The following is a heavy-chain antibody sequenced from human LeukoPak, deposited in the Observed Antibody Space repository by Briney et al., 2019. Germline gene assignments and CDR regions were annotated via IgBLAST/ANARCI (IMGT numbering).Heavy chain of an antibody. CDR2: ISGSGGST. J-gene: IGHJ2*01. D-gene: IGHD4-17*01. V-gene: IGHV3-23*01. Sequence: SCKASGYTFSSYAMSWVRQAPGKGLEWVSAISGSGGSTYYADSVKGRFTISRDNSKNTLYLQMNSLRAEDTAVYYCAKYPVTRVWYFDLWGRGTLVTVSS. CDR1: GYTFSSYA. CDR3: AKYPVTRVWYFDL.